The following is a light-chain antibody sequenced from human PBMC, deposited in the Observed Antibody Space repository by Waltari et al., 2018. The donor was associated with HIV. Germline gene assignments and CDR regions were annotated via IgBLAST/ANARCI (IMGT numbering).Light chain of an antibody. V-gene: IGLV3-19*01. CDR1: SLRSYY. CDR2: GKN. CDR3: NTRDSSGNHVV. J-gene: IGLJ2*01. Sequence: SSELTQDPAVSVALGQTVRITCQGDSLRSYYASWNQQKPGQAPVLVIYGKNNRPSGIPDLFSGSSSGNRASLTISGAQAEDEADYYCNTRDSSGNHVVFCGRTKLTVL.